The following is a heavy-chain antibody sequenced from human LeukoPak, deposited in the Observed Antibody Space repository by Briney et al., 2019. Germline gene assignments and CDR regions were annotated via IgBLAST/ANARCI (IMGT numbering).Heavy chain of an antibody. CDR2: MNPNSGNT. D-gene: IGHD3-9*01. J-gene: IGHJ6*02. Sequence: GASVKVSCKASGYTFTSYDINWMRQATGQGLEWMGWMNPNSGNTGYAQKFQGRVTMTRNTSISTAYMELSSLRSEDTAVYYCARDFPYYDILTGYRNYYYGMDVWGQGTTVTVSS. CDR3: ARDFPYYDILTGYRNYYYGMDV. CDR1: GYTFTSYD. V-gene: IGHV1-8*01.